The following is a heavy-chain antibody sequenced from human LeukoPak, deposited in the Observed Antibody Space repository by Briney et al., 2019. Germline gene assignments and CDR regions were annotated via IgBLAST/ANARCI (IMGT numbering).Heavy chain of an antibody. Sequence: TSETLSLTCTVSGGSISSYFWSWIRQPPGKGLEWIGEINHSGGTNYNPSLKSRVTISVDTSKNQFSLKLSSVTAADTAVYYCAISDDYNNYGFDYWGQGTLVTVSS. D-gene: IGHD4-11*01. V-gene: IGHV4-34*01. CDR1: GGSISSYF. J-gene: IGHJ4*02. CDR2: INHSGGT. CDR3: AISDDYNNYGFDY.